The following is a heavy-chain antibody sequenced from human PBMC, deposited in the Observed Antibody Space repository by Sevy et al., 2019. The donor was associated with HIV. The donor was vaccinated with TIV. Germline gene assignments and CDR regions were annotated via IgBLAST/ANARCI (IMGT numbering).Heavy chain of an antibody. Sequence: GGSLRLSCAASVFTFSSYAMSWVRQAPGKGLEWVSAISGSGGSTYYADSVKGRFTISRDNSKNTLYLQMNSLRAEDTAVYYCAKEGWLQSHKAESYYYYYMDVWGKGTTVTVSS. CDR1: VFTFSSYA. CDR3: AKEGWLQSHKAESYYYYYMDV. D-gene: IGHD5-12*01. V-gene: IGHV3-23*01. CDR2: ISGSGGST. J-gene: IGHJ6*03.